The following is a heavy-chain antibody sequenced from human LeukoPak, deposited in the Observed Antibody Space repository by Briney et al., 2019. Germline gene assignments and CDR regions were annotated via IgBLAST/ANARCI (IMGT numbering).Heavy chain of an antibody. CDR3: ASMSRILATIDDDH. CDR2: ISSSGTYI. CDR1: GFTFSNYN. Sequence: GGSLRLSCAASGFTFSNYNMNWVRQAPGKGLEWVSSISSSGTYIYYADSVKGRFTISRDNAKNSLYLQMNSLRAEDTAVYYCASMSRILATIDDDHWGQGTLVTVSS. D-gene: IGHD5-12*01. J-gene: IGHJ4*02. V-gene: IGHV3-21*01.